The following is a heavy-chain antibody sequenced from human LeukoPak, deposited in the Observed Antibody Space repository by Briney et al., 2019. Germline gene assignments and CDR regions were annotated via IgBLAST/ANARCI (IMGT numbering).Heavy chain of an antibody. Sequence: ASVTVSFKASGYTFTIYGISWVRQAPGQGLEWMGWISAYNGNTNYAQKLQGRVTMTTDTSTSTAYMELRSLRSDDTAVYYCARDLRYDILTGFDYWGQGTLVTVSS. CDR1: GYTFTIYG. D-gene: IGHD3-9*01. CDR3: ARDLRYDILTGFDY. J-gene: IGHJ4*02. V-gene: IGHV1-18*01. CDR2: ISAYNGNT.